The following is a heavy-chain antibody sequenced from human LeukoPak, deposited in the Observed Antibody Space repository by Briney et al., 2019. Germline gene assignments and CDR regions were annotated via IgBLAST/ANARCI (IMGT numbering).Heavy chain of an antibody. CDR2: IDPSDSYT. CDR1: GYSFSFYW. Sequence: GESLKISCKSSGYSFSFYWITWVRQMPGKGLEWMGRIDPSDSYTNYSPSFEGHVTISADKSISTAYLQWSSLRASDTAMYYCAGSHYYGSGSYYPTGGDAFDLWGQGTMVSVSS. D-gene: IGHD3-10*01. CDR3: AGSHYYGSGSYYPTGGDAFDL. J-gene: IGHJ3*01. V-gene: IGHV5-10-1*01.